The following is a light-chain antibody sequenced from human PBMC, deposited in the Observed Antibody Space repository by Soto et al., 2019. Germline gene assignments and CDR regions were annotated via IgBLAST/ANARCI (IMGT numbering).Light chain of an antibody. J-gene: IGLJ2*01. Sequence: QSVLTQPASVSGSPGQSITNSCTGSSSDVGGYNYVSWYQQHPGKAPKLMIYEVSNRPSGISNRFSGSKSGNTASLTLSGLQAEDEADYYCSSYTSSSTLVFGGGTKLTVL. CDR2: EVS. V-gene: IGLV2-14*01. CDR3: SSYTSSSTLV. CDR1: SSDVGGYNY.